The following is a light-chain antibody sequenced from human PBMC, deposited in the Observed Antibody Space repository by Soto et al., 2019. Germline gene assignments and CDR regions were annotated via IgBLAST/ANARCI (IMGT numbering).Light chain of an antibody. CDR2: KTS. CDR3: QQYNPYSYS. V-gene: IGKV1-5*03. CDR1: QSTTAW. J-gene: IGKJ2*03. Sequence: DIQMTQSPSTLSASIGDRVTITCRASQSTTAWLAWYQQKPGKAPKLLIYKTSSLESGVPSRFSGSGSGTEFTLTTSSLQPDDFATYYCQQYNPYSYSFGQGTKLEIK.